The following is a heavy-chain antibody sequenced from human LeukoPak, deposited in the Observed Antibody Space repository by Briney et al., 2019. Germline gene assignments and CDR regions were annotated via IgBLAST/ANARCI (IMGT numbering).Heavy chain of an antibody. D-gene: IGHD2-8*01. Sequence: GGSLRLSCAASGFTFSTYWMSWVRQAPGKGLEWGANIKQDGSDKYYVSSVKGRFTISRDNAKNSLYLQMNSLRAEDTAVYYCATNRYFDYWGQGTLVTVSS. CDR3: ATNRYFDY. J-gene: IGHJ4*02. V-gene: IGHV3-7*01. CDR2: IKQDGSDK. CDR1: GFTFSTYW.